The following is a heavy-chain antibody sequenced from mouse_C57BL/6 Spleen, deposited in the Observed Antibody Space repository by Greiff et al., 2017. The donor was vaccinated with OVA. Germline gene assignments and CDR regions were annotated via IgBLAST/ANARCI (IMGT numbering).Heavy chain of an antibody. Sequence: VQLQQSGAELVRPGASVTLSCKASGYTFTDYEMHWVKQTPVHGLEWIGAIDPETGGTAYNQKFKGKAILTADKSSSTAYMELRSLTSEDSAVYYCTRWGDVSFAYWGQGTLVTVSA. CDR3: TRWGDVSFAY. V-gene: IGHV1-15*01. D-gene: IGHD3-3*01. CDR2: IDPETGGT. J-gene: IGHJ3*01. CDR1: GYTFTDYE.